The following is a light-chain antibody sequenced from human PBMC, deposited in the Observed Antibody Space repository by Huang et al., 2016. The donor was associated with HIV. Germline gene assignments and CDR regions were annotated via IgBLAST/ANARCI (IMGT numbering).Light chain of an antibody. CDR2: GSS. Sequence: EIVMTQSPATLSVSPGQRVTLSCRATRSGSTNLAWYQQKHGQAPRLLIYGSSTRARGIPARFSGSGSGTDFSLTISSLQSEDFALYYCHQYNNWLLSFGGGTRV. CDR3: HQYNNWLLS. V-gene: IGKV3-15*01. J-gene: IGKJ4*01. CDR1: RSGSTN.